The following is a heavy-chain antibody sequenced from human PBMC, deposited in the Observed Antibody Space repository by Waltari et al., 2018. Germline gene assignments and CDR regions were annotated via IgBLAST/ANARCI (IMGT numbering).Heavy chain of an antibody. CDR1: GGSISSSEYY. J-gene: IGHJ4*02. Sequence: QLQLQESGPGLVKPSETLSLACTVSGGSISSSEYYWGWIRQPPGKGLEWIGSIYYSGGTYYNPSLKCRVTISLDTSKNQFSLKLSSVTAADTAGYYCTRDAPPPGVSGSYAAVDYWGQGSLVIVSS. V-gene: IGHV4-39*07. CDR2: IYYSGGT. D-gene: IGHD3-16*01. CDR3: TRDAPPPGVSGSYAAVDY.